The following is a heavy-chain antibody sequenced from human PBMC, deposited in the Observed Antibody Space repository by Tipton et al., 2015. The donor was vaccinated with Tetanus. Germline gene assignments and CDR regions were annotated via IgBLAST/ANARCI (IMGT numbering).Heavy chain of an antibody. CDR2: IYYSGGT. CDR1: GGSISSSSYY. Sequence: TLSLTCTVSGGSISSSSYYWGWIRQPPGKGLEWIGSIYYSGGTYYNPSLKGRATISVDPSKNQISLKLTSVAAADAAIYYCARQTEGKFDYWGQGTLVTVSS. D-gene: IGHD3-10*01. CDR3: ARQTEGKFDY. V-gene: IGHV4-39*07. J-gene: IGHJ4*02.